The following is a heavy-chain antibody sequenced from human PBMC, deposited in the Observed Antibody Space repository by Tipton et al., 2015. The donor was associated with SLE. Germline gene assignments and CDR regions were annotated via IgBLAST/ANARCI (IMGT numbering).Heavy chain of an antibody. D-gene: IGHD6-6*01. Sequence: SLRLSCVASGFTFTNYWVSWVRQAPGKGLEWVSTIYSGGSTFYADSVMGRFTISRQNSKSTVFLQMNSLRAEDTALYSCARGGDFSSSDYFALWGQGTLVAVSS. CDR2: IYSGGST. CDR1: GFTFTNYW. CDR3: ARGGDFSSSDYFAL. J-gene: IGHJ4*02. V-gene: IGHV3-53*01.